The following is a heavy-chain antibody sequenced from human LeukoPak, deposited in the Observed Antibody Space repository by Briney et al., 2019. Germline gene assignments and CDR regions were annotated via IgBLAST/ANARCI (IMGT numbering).Heavy chain of an antibody. V-gene: IGHV1-18*01. CDR2: ISAYNGNT. J-gene: IGHJ1*01. CDR3: AKDSTTDDYGDYGGQFQH. CDR1: GYTFTSYG. Sequence: ASVKVSCKASGYTFTSYGISWVRQAPGQGLEWMGWISAYNGNTNYAQKFQGRVTMTRDTSTSTVYMELSSLRSEDTAVYYCAKDSTTDDYGDYGGQFQHWGQGTLVTVSS. D-gene: IGHD4-17*01.